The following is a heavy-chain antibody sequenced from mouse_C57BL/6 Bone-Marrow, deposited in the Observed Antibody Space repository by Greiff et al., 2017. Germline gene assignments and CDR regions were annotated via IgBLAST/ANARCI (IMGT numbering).Heavy chain of an antibody. CDR2: ISYDGSN. J-gene: IGHJ3*01. CDR3: ERGRGFAY. V-gene: IGHV3-6*01. CDR1: GYSITSGYY. Sequence: EVKLVESGPGLVKPSQSLSLTCSVTGYSITSGYYWNWIRQFPGNKLEWMGYISYDGSNNYNPSLKNRISITRDTSKNQFSLKLNSVTAEDTATNYCERGRGFAYWGQGTLVTVSA.